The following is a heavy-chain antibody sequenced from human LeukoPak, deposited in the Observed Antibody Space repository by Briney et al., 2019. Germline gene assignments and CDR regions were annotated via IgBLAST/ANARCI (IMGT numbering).Heavy chain of an antibody. J-gene: IGHJ4*02. CDR1: GGSFSGYY. V-gene: IGHV4-34*01. D-gene: IGHD5-12*01. CDR2: INHSGST. Sequence: PSETLSLTCAVYGGSFSGYYWSWIRQPPGKGLERIGEINHSGSTNYNPSLKSRVTISVGTSKNQFSLKLSSVTAADTAVYYCALPPHSGYGPGDYFDYWGQGTLVTVSS. CDR3: ALPPHSGYGPGDYFDY.